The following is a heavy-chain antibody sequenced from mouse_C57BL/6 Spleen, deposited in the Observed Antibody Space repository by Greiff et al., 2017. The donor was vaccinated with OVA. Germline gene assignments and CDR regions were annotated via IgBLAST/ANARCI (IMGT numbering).Heavy chain of an antibody. CDR3: ARGGDGKRDYYAMDY. J-gene: IGHJ4*01. D-gene: IGHD2-1*01. V-gene: IGHV1-18*01. CDR1: GYTFTDYN. Sequence: VQLKESGPELVKPGASVKIPCKASGYTFTDYNMDWVKQSHGKSLEWIGDINPNNGGTIYNQKFKGKATLTVDKSSSTAYMELRSLTSEDTAVYYCARGGDGKRDYYAMDYWGQGTSVTVSS. CDR2: INPNNGGT.